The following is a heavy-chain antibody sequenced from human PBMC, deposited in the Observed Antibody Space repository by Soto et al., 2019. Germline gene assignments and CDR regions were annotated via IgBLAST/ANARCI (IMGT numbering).Heavy chain of an antibody. D-gene: IGHD3-16*01. Sequence: QVQLMQSGAEVRKPGASVKVSCRASGYTFTDYDINWVRQATGQGIEWLGWMTPNSGNTGYALKFQGRVTLTRDISRSTAYMELSSLTSEDTAVYYCARNLFNTGDFDHWGQGTLVTVSS. CDR3: ARNLFNTGDFDH. V-gene: IGHV1-8*02. J-gene: IGHJ5*02. CDR2: MTPNSGNT. CDR1: GYTFTDYD.